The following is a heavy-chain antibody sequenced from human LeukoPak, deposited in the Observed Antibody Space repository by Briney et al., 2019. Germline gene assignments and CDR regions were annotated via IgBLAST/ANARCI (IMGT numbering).Heavy chain of an antibody. J-gene: IGHJ4*02. CDR1: GGSFSGYY. Sequence: PSETLSLTCAVYGGSFSGYYWGWIRQPPGKGLEWIGEINHSGSTNYNPSLKSRVTISVDTSRNQFSLKLSSVTAADTAVYYCARGRTLIRFLEWLNDINFDYWGQGTLVTVSS. CDR2: INHSGST. D-gene: IGHD3-3*01. V-gene: IGHV4-34*01. CDR3: ARGRTLIRFLEWLNDINFDY.